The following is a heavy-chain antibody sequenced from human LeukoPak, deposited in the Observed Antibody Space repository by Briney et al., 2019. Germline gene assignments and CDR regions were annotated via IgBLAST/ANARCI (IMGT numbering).Heavy chain of an antibody. V-gene: IGHV3-74*01. J-gene: IGHJ4*02. CDR3: AKRGVVIRVFLVGFHKEAYYFDS. CDR1: GFTFSSLW. D-gene: IGHD3-10*01. Sequence: GGSLRLSCAASGFTFSSLWMHWVRQAPGKGLVWVSLIKNDGVTTTYADSVQGRFTISRDNPKNTLYLQMNSLRAEDTAVYFCAKRGVVIRVFLVGFHKEAYYFDSWGQGALVTVSS. CDR2: IKNDGVTT.